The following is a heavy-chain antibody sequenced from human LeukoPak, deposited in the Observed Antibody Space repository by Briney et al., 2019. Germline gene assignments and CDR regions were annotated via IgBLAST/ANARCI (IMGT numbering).Heavy chain of an antibody. V-gene: IGHV3-7*01. D-gene: IGHD5-18*01. CDR2: IKQDGSEK. CDR3: ARDGRGYSYGSFDY. Sequence: GGSLRLSCAASGFTFSSYWMSWVRQAPGKGLEWGANIKQDGSEKYYVDSVKGRFTISRDNAKNSLYLQMNSLRAEDTAVYYCARDGRGYSYGSFDYWGQGTLVTVSS. CDR1: GFTFSSYW. J-gene: IGHJ4*02.